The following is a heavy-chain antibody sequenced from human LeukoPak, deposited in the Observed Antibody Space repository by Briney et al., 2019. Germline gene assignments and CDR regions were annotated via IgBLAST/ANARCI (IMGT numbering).Heavy chain of an antibody. CDR1: GFTFDDYA. Sequence: GGSLRLSCAASGFTFDDYAMHWVRQAPGKGPEWVAVISYDGNYQYYAESVKGRFTVSRDNSKNTVYLQMDSLRAEDTAVYYCAKGVAAGTWGTSFDFWGQGTLVTVSS. V-gene: IGHV3-30*01. J-gene: IGHJ4*02. D-gene: IGHD6-13*01. CDR2: ISYDGNYQ. CDR3: AKGVAAGTWGTSFDF.